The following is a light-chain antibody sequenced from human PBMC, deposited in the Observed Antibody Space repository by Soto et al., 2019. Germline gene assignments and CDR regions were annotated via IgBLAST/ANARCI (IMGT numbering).Light chain of an antibody. CDR3: QQYGNSPTT. J-gene: IGKJ1*01. CDR2: GAS. CDR1: QSVSSNY. V-gene: IGKV3-20*01. Sequence: EIVLTQSPGTLSLSPGERATLSCRASQSVSSNYLAWYQQKPGQAPRLLIYGASSGAAGVPDRFSGSGSGTDFTLTINRLEPEDFAVYYCQQYGNSPTTFGQGNKVDIK.